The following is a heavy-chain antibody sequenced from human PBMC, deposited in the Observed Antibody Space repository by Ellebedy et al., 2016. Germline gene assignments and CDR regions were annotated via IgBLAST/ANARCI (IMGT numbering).Heavy chain of an antibody. CDR2: IYSGGST. D-gene: IGHD6-19*01. CDR3: ARDRGSSAYSYYFDY. J-gene: IGHJ4*02. V-gene: IGHV3-53*01. Sequence: GGSLRLSCAASGFTVSSNYMSWVRQAPGKGLEWVSVIYSGGSTYYADSVKGRFTISRDNAKNSLYLQMNSLRAEDTAVYYCARDRGSSAYSYYFDYWGQGTLVTVSS. CDR1: GFTVSSNY.